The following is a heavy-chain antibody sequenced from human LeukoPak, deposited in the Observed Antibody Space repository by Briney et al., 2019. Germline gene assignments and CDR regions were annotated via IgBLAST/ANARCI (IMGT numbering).Heavy chain of an antibody. Sequence: GGSLRLSCAASGFTSSSYSMNWVRQAPGKGLEWVSSISSSSSYIYYADSVKGRFTISRDNAKNSLYLQMNSLRAEDTAVYYCARALRYNWNDLVAFDIWGQGTMVTVSS. CDR1: GFTSSSYS. CDR2: ISSSSSYI. J-gene: IGHJ3*02. V-gene: IGHV3-21*01. D-gene: IGHD1-1*01. CDR3: ARALRYNWNDLVAFDI.